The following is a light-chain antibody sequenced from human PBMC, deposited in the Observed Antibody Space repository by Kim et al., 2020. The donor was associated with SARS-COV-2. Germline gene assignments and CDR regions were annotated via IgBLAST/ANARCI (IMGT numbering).Light chain of an antibody. CDR1: QSVNQF. J-gene: IGKJ2*01. CDR3: QQSYSTPYT. V-gene: IGKV1-39*01. CDR2: AAA. Sequence: SASVGDRVSITCRASQSVNQFLNWYQQEAGKAPKLLIYAAATLQGGVPSRFSGSGSETEFTLTISSLQAEDFATYYCQQSYSTPYTFGQGTKLEI.